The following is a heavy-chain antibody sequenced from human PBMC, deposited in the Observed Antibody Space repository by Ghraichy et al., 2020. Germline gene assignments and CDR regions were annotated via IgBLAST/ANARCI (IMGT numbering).Heavy chain of an antibody. CDR2: ISSSSSTI. CDR1: GFTFSNYN. V-gene: IGHV3-48*02. CDR3: ARGYSTASWFTVGY. J-gene: IGHJ4*02. D-gene: IGHD2-2*01. Sequence: GGSLRLSCEGSGFTFSNYNMNWVRQAPGKGLEWVSYISSSSSTIYYADSVRGQFTISRDNAKNSLYLQMNSLRDEDTAVYYCARGYSTASWFTVGYWGQGTLVTVSS.